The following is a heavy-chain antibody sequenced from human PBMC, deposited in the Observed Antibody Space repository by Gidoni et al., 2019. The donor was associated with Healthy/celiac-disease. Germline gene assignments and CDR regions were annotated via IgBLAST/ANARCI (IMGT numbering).Heavy chain of an antibody. D-gene: IGHD3-10*01. CDR2: IYSGGST. Sequence: EVQLVEPGGGSVQPGGSLLLSCAAAAFTVSSYYTSWVRQPPGKGLEWVSVIYSGGSTYYADSVKGRFTISRDNSKNTLYLQMNSLRAEDTAVYYCARDSTMVRGVIGPTHGMDVWGQGTTVTVSS. CDR1: AFTVSSYY. V-gene: IGHV3-53*01. J-gene: IGHJ6*02. CDR3: ARDSTMVRGVIGPTHGMDV.